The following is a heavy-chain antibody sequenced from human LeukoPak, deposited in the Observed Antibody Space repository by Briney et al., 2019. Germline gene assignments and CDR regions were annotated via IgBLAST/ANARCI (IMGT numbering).Heavy chain of an antibody. CDR2: ISYDGSNK. V-gene: IGHV3-30*04. CDR3: ARDRAWNYFDY. CDR1: GFTFSSYA. Sequence: PGGSLRLSCAASGFTFSSYAMHWVRQAPGKGLEWVAVISYDGSNKYYADSVKGRFTISRDNSKNTLCLQMDSLRAEDTAVYYCARDRAWNYFDYWGQGTLVTVSS. D-gene: IGHD3-3*01. J-gene: IGHJ4*02.